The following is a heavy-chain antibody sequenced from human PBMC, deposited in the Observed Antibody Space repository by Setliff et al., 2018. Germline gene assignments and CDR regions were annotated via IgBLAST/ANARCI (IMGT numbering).Heavy chain of an antibody. CDR1: GGSISSSSYY. Sequence: SETLSLTCTVSGGSISSSSYYWGWIRQSPGKGLEWIGSIYYSGSTYYNPSLKSRVTISVDTSKNQFSLKLSSVTAADTAVYYCARSKSSSGWLNWFDPWGQGTLVTVSS. CDR2: IYYSGST. V-gene: IGHV4-39*07. CDR3: ARSKSSSGWLNWFDP. D-gene: IGHD6-19*01. J-gene: IGHJ5*02.